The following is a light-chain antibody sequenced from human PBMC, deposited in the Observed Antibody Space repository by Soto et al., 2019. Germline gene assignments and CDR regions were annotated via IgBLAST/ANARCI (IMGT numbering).Light chain of an antibody. J-gene: IGKJ2*01. CDR1: QSVSSSY. Sequence: EIVLTQSPGTLSLSPGERATLSCRASQSVSSSYLAWYQHKPGQAPRLLIYGASNRATGIPDKFSRSGSGTDYTLTISRLEPEDFAVYYCQQYGSSPPYTFGQGTKLEIK. CDR3: QQYGSSPPYT. V-gene: IGKV3-20*01. CDR2: GAS.